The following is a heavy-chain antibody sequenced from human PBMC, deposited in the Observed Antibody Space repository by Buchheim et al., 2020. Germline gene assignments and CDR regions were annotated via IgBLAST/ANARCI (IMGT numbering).Heavy chain of an antibody. CDR3: ARGLAVVVVAATNTVYWFDP. Sequence: QVQLVQSGAEVKKPGASVKVSCKASGYTFTSYDINWVRQATGQGLEWMGWMNPNSGNTGYAQKFQGRVTMTRNTSISTAYLELSSLRSEDTAVYYCARGLAVVVVAATNTVYWFDPWGQGTL. D-gene: IGHD2-15*01. V-gene: IGHV1-8*01. J-gene: IGHJ5*02. CDR2: MNPNSGNT. CDR1: GYTFTSYD.